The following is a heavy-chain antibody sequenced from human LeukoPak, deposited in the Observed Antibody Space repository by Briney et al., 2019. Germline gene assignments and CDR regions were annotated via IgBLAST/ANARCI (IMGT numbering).Heavy chain of an antibody. Sequence: GGSLRLSCTTSGFTFGDYAMNWFCQAPGKGLEWVGFIRSNTYGGTTEYAASVIGRFTISRDDSKSIAYLQMNSLKTEDTAMYYCTGASTLPYYFDYWGRGTLVAVSS. CDR1: GFTFGDYA. CDR2: IRSNTYGGTT. J-gene: IGHJ4*02. CDR3: TGASTLPYYFDY. D-gene: IGHD3-16*01. V-gene: IGHV3-49*03.